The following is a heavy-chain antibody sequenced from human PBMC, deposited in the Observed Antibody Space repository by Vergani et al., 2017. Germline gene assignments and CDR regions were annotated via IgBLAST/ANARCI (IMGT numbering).Heavy chain of an antibody. J-gene: IGHJ4*02. CDR3: ARYYSWDLPGYYFDY. CDR2: IYYSGST. Sequence: QVQLQESGPGLVKPSETLSLTCTVSGGSISSYYWSWIRQPPGKGLEWIGYIYYSGSTNYNPSLKSRVTISVDTSKNQFSLKLSSVTAADTAVYYCARYYSWDLPGYYFDYWGQGTLVTVSS. CDR1: GGSISSYY. D-gene: IGHD1-26*01. V-gene: IGHV4-59*01.